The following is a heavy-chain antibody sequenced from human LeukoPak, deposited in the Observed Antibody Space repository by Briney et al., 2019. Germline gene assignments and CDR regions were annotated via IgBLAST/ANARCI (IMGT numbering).Heavy chain of an antibody. V-gene: IGHV4-39*07. CDR2: IYYSGST. CDR3: ARDRGSGSYSDY. J-gene: IGHJ4*02. Sequence: GSLRLSCAASGFTVSSNYMSWVRQPPGKGLEWIGSIYYSGSTYYNPSLKRRVTISVDTSKNQFSLKLSSVTAADTAVYYCARDRGSGSYSDYWGQGTLVTVSS. CDR1: GFTVSSNY. D-gene: IGHD1-26*01.